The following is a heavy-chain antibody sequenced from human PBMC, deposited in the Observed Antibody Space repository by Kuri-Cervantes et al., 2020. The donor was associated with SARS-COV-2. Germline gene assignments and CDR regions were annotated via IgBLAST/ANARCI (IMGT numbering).Heavy chain of an antibody. J-gene: IGHJ6*03. CDR1: GYTFTGYY. V-gene: IGHV1-2*02. CDR2: INPNSGGT. Sequence: ASVKVSCKASGYTFTGYYMHWVRQAPGQGLEWMGWINPNSGGTNYAQKFQGRVTMTRDTSISTAYMELSRLSSVTAADTAVYYCARDRYSSSLFYYYYMDVWGKGTTVTVSS. D-gene: IGHD6-6*01. CDR3: ARDRYSSSLFYYYYMDV.